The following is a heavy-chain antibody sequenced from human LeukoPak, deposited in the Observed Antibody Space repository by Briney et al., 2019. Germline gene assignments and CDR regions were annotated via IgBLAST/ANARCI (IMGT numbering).Heavy chain of an antibody. D-gene: IGHD5-18*01. J-gene: IGHJ4*02. V-gene: IGHV3-33*01. CDR2: IWYDGSNK. CDR3: ARDGVGLLWLTGSPGRLDY. Sequence: GGSLRLSCAASGFTFSSYGMHWVRQAPGKGLEWVAVIWYDGSNKYYADSVKGRFTISRDNSKNTLYLQMNSLRAEDTAVYYCARDGVGLLWLTGSPGRLDYWGQGTLVTVSS. CDR1: GFTFSSYG.